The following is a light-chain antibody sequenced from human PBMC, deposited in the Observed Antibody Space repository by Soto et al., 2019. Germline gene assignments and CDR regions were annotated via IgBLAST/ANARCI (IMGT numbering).Light chain of an antibody. CDR1: QSVSSN. CDR2: GAS. J-gene: IGKJ2*01. V-gene: IGKV3-15*01. Sequence: EIVMTQSPATLSVSPGERATLSCRASQSVSSNLAWYQQKPGQAPRLLIYGASTRATGIPARFSGSGSGTEFTLNISSLQSEDFAVYYCQQYNNWPPYTFGQETKLEIK. CDR3: QQYNNWPPYT.